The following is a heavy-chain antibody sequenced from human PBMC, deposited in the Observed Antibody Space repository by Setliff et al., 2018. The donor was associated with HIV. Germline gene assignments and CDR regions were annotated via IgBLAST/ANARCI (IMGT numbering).Heavy chain of an antibody. CDR1: VGSFINTDYY. CDR2: FHYSGSI. CDR3: ARPLTTSFNFWGDAFAI. V-gene: IGHV4-39*01. J-gene: IGHJ3*02. Sequence: SETLSLTCTVSVGSFINTDYYWGWIRQPPGKALERIGSFHYSGSISYNPSLGRRVTIPVENSKNQFSLELTSVTAADTAVYYCARPLTTSFNFWGDAFAIWGPGRMVTVSS. D-gene: IGHD3-3*01.